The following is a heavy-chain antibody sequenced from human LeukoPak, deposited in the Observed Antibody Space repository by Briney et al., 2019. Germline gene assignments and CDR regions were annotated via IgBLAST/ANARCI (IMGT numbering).Heavy chain of an antibody. CDR2: IYTSGST. Sequence: PETLSLTCTVSGGSISSYYWSWIRQPAGKGLEWIGRIYTSGSTNYNPSLKSRVTMSVDTSKNQSSLKLSSVTAADTAVYYCARDRHFAPIFDYWGQGTLVTVSS. D-gene: IGHD3-3*02. CDR3: ARDRHFAPIFDY. V-gene: IGHV4-4*07. J-gene: IGHJ4*02. CDR1: GGSISSYY.